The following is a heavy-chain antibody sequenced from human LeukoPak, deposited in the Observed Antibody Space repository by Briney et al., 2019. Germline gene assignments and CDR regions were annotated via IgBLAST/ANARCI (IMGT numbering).Heavy chain of an antibody. CDR1: RYTFSSYD. V-gene: IGHV1-2*06. D-gene: IGHD3-22*01. CDR3: AGYYDSSGYSSEYFQH. J-gene: IGHJ1*01. Sequence: ASVKVSCKASRYTFSSYDFNWVRQAPGQGLEWMGRINPNSGGTNYAQKFQGRVTMTRDTSISTAYMELSRLRSDDTAVYYCAGYYDSSGYSSEYFQHWGQGTLVTVSS. CDR2: INPNSGGT.